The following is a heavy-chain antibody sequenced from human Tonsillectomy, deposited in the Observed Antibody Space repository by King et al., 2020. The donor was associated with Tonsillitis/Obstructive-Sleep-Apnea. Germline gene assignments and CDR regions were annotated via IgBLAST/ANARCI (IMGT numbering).Heavy chain of an antibody. J-gene: IGHJ4*02. V-gene: IGHV3-20*04. CDR1: GFTFDDYA. D-gene: IGHD6-19*01. CDR3: ARMCSSGWFGPHFDY. Sequence: VQLVQSGGGVVRPGGSLRLSCAASGFTFDDYAMSWVRQAPGKGLEWVSDINWNGASTGYADSVKGRFTISRDNAKNSLFLQMNSLRAEDTALYYCARMCSSGWFGPHFDYWGQGTLVTVSS. CDR2: INWNGAST.